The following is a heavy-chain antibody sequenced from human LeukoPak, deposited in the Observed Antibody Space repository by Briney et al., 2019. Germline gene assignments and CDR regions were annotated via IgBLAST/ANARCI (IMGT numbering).Heavy chain of an antibody. V-gene: IGHV3-23*01. CDR1: GFTFSSYA. CDR2: ISGSGGST. D-gene: IGHD6-25*01. Sequence: GSLRLSCAASGFTFSSYAMSWVRQAPGKGLEWVSAISGSGGSTYYADSVKGRFTISRDNSKNTLYLQMNSLRAEDTAVYYCAKDSERLRYFDYWGQGTLVTVSS. J-gene: IGHJ4*02. CDR3: AKDSERLRYFDY.